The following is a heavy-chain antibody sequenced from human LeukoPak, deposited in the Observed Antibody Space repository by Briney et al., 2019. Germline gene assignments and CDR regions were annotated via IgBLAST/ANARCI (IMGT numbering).Heavy chain of an antibody. CDR3: ARGGGVTLKRPFDY. V-gene: IGHV4-34*01. D-gene: IGHD2-21*02. CDR2: INHSGST. CDR1: GGSFSGYY. Sequence: PSETLSLTCAVYGGSFSGYYWSWIRQPPGKGLEWIGEINHSGSTNYNPSLKSRVTISVDTSKNQFSLKLSSVSAADTAVYYCARGGGVTLKRPFDYWGQGTLVTVSS. J-gene: IGHJ4*02.